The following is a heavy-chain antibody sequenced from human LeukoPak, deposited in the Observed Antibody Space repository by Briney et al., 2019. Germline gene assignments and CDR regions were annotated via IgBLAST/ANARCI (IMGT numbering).Heavy chain of an antibody. Sequence: PGGSLRLSCTASGFTFSSNWMTWVRQAPGKGLEWVANINEDGGGKYYVESVKGRFTISRDNARNSVHLELSNLRAEDTAVYYCATRRCSIAACRASSYRCFDFWGKGTTVIVS. CDR2: INEDGGGK. CDR3: ATRRCSIAACRASSYRCFDF. CDR1: GFTFSSNW. D-gene: IGHD2-2*01. V-gene: IGHV3-7*01. J-gene: IGHJ6*03.